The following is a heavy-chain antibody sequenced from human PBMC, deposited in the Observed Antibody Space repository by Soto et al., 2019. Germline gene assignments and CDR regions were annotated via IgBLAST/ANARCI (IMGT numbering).Heavy chain of an antibody. V-gene: IGHV3-21*01. CDR2: ISSSNSYI. CDR1: GFTFNTYS. D-gene: IGHD6-19*01. Sequence: GGSLRLSCVASGFTFNTYSMNWVRQAPGKGLEWVSSISSSNSYIYYADSLKGRFTISRDNAKNSLYLQMNSLRAEDTAVYFCAREGTSRWFFDYWGHGTLVTVSS. J-gene: IGHJ4*01. CDR3: AREGTSRWFFDY.